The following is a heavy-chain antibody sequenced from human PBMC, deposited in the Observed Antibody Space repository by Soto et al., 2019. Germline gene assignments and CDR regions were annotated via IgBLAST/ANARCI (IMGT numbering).Heavy chain of an antibody. J-gene: IGHJ4*02. CDR2: ISYDGSNK. V-gene: IGHV3-30*18. Sequence: QVQLVESGGGVVQPGRSLRLSCAASGFTFSSYGMHWVRQAPGEGLEWVAVISYDGSNKYYADSVKGRFTISRDNSKNTLYLQMNSLRAEDTAVYYCAKGRAPDYWGQGTLVTVSS. CDR3: AKGRAPDY. CDR1: GFTFSSYG.